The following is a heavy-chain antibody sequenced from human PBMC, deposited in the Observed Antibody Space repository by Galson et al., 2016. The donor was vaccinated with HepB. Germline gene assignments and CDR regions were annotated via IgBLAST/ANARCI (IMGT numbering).Heavy chain of an antibody. J-gene: IGHJ4*02. CDR3: ARDPFNWQDGRGWYSRSHFDY. D-gene: IGHD6-19*01. CDR1: RFTFSSYG. Sequence: SLRLSCAVSRFTFSSYGMHWVRQAPGEGLEWVAVISGDGNTKYYADAVKGRFTISRDNPKNTLYLHRNRLRVEDTSVYYCARDPFNWQDGRGWYSRSHFDYWGLGALVTVSS. CDR2: ISGDGNTK. V-gene: IGHV3-30-3*01.